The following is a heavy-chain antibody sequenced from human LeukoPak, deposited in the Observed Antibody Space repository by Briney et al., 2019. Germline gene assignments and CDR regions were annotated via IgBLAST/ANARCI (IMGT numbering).Heavy chain of an antibody. CDR1: GGSISSGGYY. CDR3: ARDTRSSTSWSTVDY. D-gene: IGHD2-2*01. CDR2: IYYSGST. Sequence: PSETLSLTCTVSGGSISSGGYYWSWIRQHPGKGLEWIGYIYYSGSTYYNPSLKSRVTISVDTSKNQFSLKLSSVTAADTAVYYCARDTRSSTSWSTVDYWGQGTLVTVSS. J-gene: IGHJ4*02. V-gene: IGHV4-31*03.